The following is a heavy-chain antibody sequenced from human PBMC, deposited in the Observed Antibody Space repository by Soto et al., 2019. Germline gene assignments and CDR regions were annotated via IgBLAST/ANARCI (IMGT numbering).Heavy chain of an antibody. CDR3: ARGFGIAAAGTSYYYGMDV. CDR2: IYSGGST. V-gene: IGHV3-53*01. Sequence: GGSLRLSCAASGFTVSSNYMSWVRQAPGKGLEWVSVIYSGGSTYYADSVKGRFTISRDNSKNTLYLQMNSLRAEDTAVYYCARGFGIAAAGTSYYYGMDVWGQGTTVTVSS. D-gene: IGHD6-13*01. CDR1: GFTVSSNY. J-gene: IGHJ6*02.